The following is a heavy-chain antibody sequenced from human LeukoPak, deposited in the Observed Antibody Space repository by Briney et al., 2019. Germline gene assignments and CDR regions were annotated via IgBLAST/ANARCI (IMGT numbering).Heavy chain of an antibody. J-gene: IGHJ6*02. CDR2: IYPADSDT. CDR3: ARHLFARMDV. D-gene: IGHD3-10*01. CDR1: GFSFTSYW. V-gene: IGHV5-51*01. Sequence: GESLKISCKASGFSFTSYWITWVRQTPGKGLEWMGIIYPADSDTRYSPSFQGQVTISADKSISTAYLQWSSPKASDTAMYYCARHLFARMDVWGQGTTVTVSS.